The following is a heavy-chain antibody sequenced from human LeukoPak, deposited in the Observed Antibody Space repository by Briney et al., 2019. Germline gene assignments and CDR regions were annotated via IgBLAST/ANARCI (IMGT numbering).Heavy chain of an antibody. CDR2: IKQDGSEK. CDR3: ARNTPNYGDFDF. Sequence: PGGSLRLSCAASGFTFSNYWMTWVRQAPGKGLEWVANIKQDGSEKFYVDSVKGRFTISRDNAKNSLYLQMNSLRAEDTAIYYCARNTPNYGDFDFWGQGTLVTVSS. D-gene: IGHD4-17*01. V-gene: IGHV3-7*03. CDR1: GFTFSNYW. J-gene: IGHJ4*02.